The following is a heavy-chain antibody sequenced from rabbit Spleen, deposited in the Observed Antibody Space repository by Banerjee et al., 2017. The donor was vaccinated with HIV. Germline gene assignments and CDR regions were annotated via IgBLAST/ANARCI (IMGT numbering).Heavy chain of an antibody. CDR1: GFTLSSYY. V-gene: IGHV1S7*01. D-gene: IGHD1-1*01. Sequence: QLVESGGGLVQPEGSLQLSCKASGFTLSSYYMNWVRQAPGKGLEWIGYIDPVFGITYYANWVNGRFSISRENAQNTVFLQMTSLTAADTATYFCARDLPGVIGWNFGWWGPGTLVTVS. CDR3: ARDLPGVIGWNFGW. J-gene: IGHJ4*01. CDR2: IDPVFGIT.